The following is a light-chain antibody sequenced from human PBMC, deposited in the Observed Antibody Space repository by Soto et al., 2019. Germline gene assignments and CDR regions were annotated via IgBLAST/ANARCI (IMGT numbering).Light chain of an antibody. Sequence: QSVLTQPCSVSGSPGQSVTISCTGNSSVVGGDNDVSWYQQHPGRALKIMTYDGNTRPSGVPKRLSASKSDNTASLTISRLQADDEADYYCCIYANNYTYVFGTGTKVTV. CDR1: SSVVGGDND. CDR3: CIYANNYTYV. J-gene: IGLJ1*01. V-gene: IGLV2-11*01. CDR2: DGN.